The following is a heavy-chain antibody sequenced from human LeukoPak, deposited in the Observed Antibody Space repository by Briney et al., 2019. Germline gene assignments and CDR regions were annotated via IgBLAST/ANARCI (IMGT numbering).Heavy chain of an antibody. CDR3: ARGYYYDSSGYYYFFDY. J-gene: IGHJ4*02. Sequence: SVKVSCKASGGTFSSYAISWVRQAPGQGLEWMGGIIPIFGTANYAQKFQGTVTITADESTSTAYMELSSLRSEDTAVYYCARGYYYDSSGYYYFFDYWGQGTLVTVSS. D-gene: IGHD3-22*01. V-gene: IGHV1-69*13. CDR2: IIPIFGTA. CDR1: GGTFSSYA.